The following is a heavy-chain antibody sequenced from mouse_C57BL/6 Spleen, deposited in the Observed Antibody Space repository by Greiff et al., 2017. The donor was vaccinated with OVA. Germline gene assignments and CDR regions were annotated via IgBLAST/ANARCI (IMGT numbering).Heavy chain of an antibody. CDR1: GYTFTSYW. CDR2: IDPNSGGT. V-gene: IGHV1-72*01. Sequence: QVQLQQPGAELVKPGASVKLSCKASGYTFTSYWMHWVKQRPGRGLEWVGRIDPNSGGTKYNEKFKGKATLTVDKPTSTAYMQLSSLTSEDSAVYYCANYGSSSYYCDYWGQGTTLTVSS. J-gene: IGHJ2*01. D-gene: IGHD1-1*01. CDR3: ANYGSSSYYCDY.